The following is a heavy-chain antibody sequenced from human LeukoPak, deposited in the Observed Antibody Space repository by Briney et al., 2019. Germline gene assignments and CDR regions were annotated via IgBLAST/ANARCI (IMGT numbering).Heavy chain of an antibody. J-gene: IGHJ4*02. CDR1: GFTFSDST. CDR3: TRGTYDY. D-gene: IGHD3-10*01. Sequence: GGSLKLSCVASGFTFSDSTMHWVRQASGKGLEWVGRIRSKALNYAPGYAASVKGRFTISRDDSLNTVYLQMNSLRTEDTALYYCTRGTYDYWGQGTLVTVSS. V-gene: IGHV3-73*01. CDR2: IRSKALNYAP.